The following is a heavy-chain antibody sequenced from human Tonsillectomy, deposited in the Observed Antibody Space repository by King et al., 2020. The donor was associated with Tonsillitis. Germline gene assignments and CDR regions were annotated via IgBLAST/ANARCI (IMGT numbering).Heavy chain of an antibody. Sequence: VQLVQSGGGVVRPGGSLRLSCAASGFTFGNYGMSWVRLVPGKGLEWVSGVNWNGDSTAYADSVRGRFTISRDNAKNSLFLQMNSLRAEDTALYYCARVGDSFELTEYLQHWGQGTLVTVSS. V-gene: IGHV3-20*04. J-gene: IGHJ1*01. D-gene: IGHD5-12*01. CDR1: GFTFGNYG. CDR3: ARVGDSFELTEYLQH. CDR2: VNWNGDST.